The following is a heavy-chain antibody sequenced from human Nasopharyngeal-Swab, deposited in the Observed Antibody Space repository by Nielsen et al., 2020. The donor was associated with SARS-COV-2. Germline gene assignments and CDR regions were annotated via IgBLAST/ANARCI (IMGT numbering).Heavy chain of an antibody. D-gene: IGHD6-19*01. CDR2: IYYSGST. CDR3: ATRQRPSYSSVWYQQITDY. Sequence: WIRQPPGKGLEWIGSIYYSGSTYYNPSLKSRVTISVDPFKNQFSLKLSSVTAANTAVYYLATRQRPSYSSVWYQQITDYWGQGTLVTVSS. V-gene: IGHV4-39*01. J-gene: IGHJ4*02.